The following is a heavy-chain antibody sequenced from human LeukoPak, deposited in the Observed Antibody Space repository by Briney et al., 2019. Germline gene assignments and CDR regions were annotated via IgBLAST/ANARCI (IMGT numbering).Heavy chain of an antibody. CDR3: ARPPLYSYGCFDY. Sequence: GGSLRLSCAASGFTFSTYWMTWVRQAPGKGVEWVANIKQDGSEKYYVDSVKGRFTISRDNAKNSLYLQLNSLRAEDTAVYYCARPPLYSYGCFDYWGQGTLVTVSS. V-gene: IGHV3-7*01. CDR2: IKQDGSEK. J-gene: IGHJ4*02. CDR1: GFTFSTYW. D-gene: IGHD5-18*01.